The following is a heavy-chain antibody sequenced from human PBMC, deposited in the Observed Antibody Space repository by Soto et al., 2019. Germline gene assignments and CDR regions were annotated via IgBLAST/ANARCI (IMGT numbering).Heavy chain of an antibody. CDR3: STDRRLVGGTTANQYCYGMDV. D-gene: IGHD3-16*01. Sequence: EEQLVESGGGLVKPGGSLRLSCAASGFTFSNAWMNWVRQAPGKGLEWVGRIKSKTDGGTTEYPAPAKGRFTISRDDSKNTLYLQMNSLIIEDTTVYFCSTDRRLVGGTTANQYCYGMDVWSQGTTVTVTS. J-gene: IGHJ6*02. V-gene: IGHV3-15*07. CDR1: GFTFSNAW. CDR2: IKSKTDGGTT.